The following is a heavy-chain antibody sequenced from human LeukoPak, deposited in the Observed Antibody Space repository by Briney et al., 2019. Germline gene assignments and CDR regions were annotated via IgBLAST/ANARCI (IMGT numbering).Heavy chain of an antibody. CDR2: MSTSADRI. CDR1: GFTFSSYA. V-gene: IGHV3-23*01. CDR3: AKVPSRVLGVTAPLRY. J-gene: IGHJ4*02. Sequence: GGSLRLSCAASGFTFSSYAMTWVRQAPGKGLEGVSLMSTSADRIYYADSVKGRFTISRDNSKNTLYLQIHSLRAEDTAVYYCAKVPSRVLGVTAPLRYWGQGTLVTVSS. D-gene: IGHD3-10*01.